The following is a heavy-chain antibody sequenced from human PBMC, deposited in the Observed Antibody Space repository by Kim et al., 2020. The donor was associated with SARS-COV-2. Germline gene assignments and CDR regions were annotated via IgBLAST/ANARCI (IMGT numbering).Heavy chain of an antibody. V-gene: IGHV3-23*01. J-gene: IGHJ6*02. CDR3: EKTHSSGTGGMDV. CDR1: GFTFRSYA. CDR2: ISGSGGST. Sequence: GGSLRLSCAASGFTFRSYAMSWVRQAPGKGLEWVSAISGSGGSTYYADSVKGRFTISRDNSKNTLYLQMNSLRAEDTAVYYCEKTHSSGTGGMDVWGQGTTVTVSS. D-gene: IGHD6-19*01.